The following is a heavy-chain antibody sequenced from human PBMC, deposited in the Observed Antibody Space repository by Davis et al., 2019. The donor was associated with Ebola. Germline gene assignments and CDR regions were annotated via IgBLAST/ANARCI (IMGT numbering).Heavy chain of an antibody. CDR1: GFTFSSYG. CDR2: IWYDGSNK. D-gene: IGHD2-2*01. Sequence: PGGSLRLSCAASGFTFSSYGMHWVRQAPGKGLEWVAVIWYDGSNKYYADSVKDRFTISRDNSKNTLYLQMNSLRAEDTAVYYCARDDQLPHYGMDVWGQGTTVTVSS. J-gene: IGHJ6*02. CDR3: ARDDQLPHYGMDV. V-gene: IGHV3-33*01.